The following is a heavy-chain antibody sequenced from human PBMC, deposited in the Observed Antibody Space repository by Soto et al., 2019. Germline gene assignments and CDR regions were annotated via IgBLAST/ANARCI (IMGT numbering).Heavy chain of an antibody. CDR2: INGSGDST. V-gene: IGHV3-23*01. D-gene: IGHD2-2*01. CDR3: AKDRCSSTSCHFDY. Sequence: GGSLRLSCAASGFTFSSYAMTWVRQAPGKGLEWVSAINGSGDSTFYADSVKGRFTISRDNSKNTLYLQVNSLRAEDTAVYHCAKDRCSSTSCHFDYWGQGTLVTVSS. CDR1: GFTFSSYA. J-gene: IGHJ4*02.